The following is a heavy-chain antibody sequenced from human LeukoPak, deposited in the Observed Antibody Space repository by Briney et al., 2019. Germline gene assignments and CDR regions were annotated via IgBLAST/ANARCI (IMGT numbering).Heavy chain of an antibody. D-gene: IGHD5-24*01. CDR3: AKDHEILGYYYYGMDV. V-gene: IGHV3-30*18. CDR2: ISYDGSNK. Sequence: TGGSLRLSCAASGFTFSSYGMHWVRQAPAKGLEWVAVISYDGSNKYYADSVKGRFTISRDNSKNTLYLQMNSLRAEDTAVYYCAKDHEILGYYYYGMDVWGQGTTVTVSS. CDR1: GFTFSSYG. J-gene: IGHJ6*02.